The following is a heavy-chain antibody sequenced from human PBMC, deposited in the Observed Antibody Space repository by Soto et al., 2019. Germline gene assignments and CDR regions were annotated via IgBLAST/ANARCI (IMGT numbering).Heavy chain of an antibody. CDR3: ARGPSPWELLDYYYGMDV. D-gene: IGHD1-26*01. CDR2: ISYDGSNK. Sequence: QVQLVESGGGVVQPGRSLRLSCAASGFTFSSYAMHWVRQAPGKGLEWVAVISYDGSNKYYADSVKGRFTISRDNSKNTLYLQMNRLRAEDTAVYYCARGPSPWELLDYYYGMDVWGQGTTVTVSS. CDR1: GFTFSSYA. J-gene: IGHJ6*02. V-gene: IGHV3-30-3*01.